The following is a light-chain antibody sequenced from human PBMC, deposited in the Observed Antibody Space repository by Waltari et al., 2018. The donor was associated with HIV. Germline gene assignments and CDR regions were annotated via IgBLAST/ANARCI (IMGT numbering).Light chain of an antibody. J-gene: IGKJ5*01. CDR1: QSVSNSY. CDR3: QQYGSSPIT. CDR2: GAS. Sequence: EIVLTQSPATLSLSPGEGAVLSCRASQSVSNSYVAWYQQKVGQAPSLLIYGASRRAIGLPGRFSGSGSGTDFTLTISGLEPEDFALYYCQQYGSSPITFGQGTLLES. V-gene: IGKV3-20*01.